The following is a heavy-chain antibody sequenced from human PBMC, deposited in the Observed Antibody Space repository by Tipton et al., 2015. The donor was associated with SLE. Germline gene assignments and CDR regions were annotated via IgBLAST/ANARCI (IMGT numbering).Heavy chain of an antibody. CDR2: IYTSGST. D-gene: IGHD1-26*01. Sequence: TLSLTCTVSGGSISSGSYYCSWIRQPAGKGLEWIGHIYTSGSTNSNPSLKSRVPISVDTSKNQCSLKLSSVTAAATAVYYCASGGSDADAFDIWGQGTMVTVSS. V-gene: IGHV4-61*09. J-gene: IGHJ3*02. CDR3: ASGGSDADAFDI. CDR1: GGSISSGSYY.